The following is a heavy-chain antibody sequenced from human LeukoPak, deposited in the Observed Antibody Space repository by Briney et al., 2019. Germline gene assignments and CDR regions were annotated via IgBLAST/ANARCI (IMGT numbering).Heavy chain of an antibody. CDR2: MNPNSGNT. J-gene: IGHJ5*02. Sequence: ASVKVSCKASGYTFTSYDINWVRQATGQGLEWMGWMNPNSGNTGYAQKFQGRVTMTRNTSISTAYMELSSLRSEGTAVYYCARVPRIAARPGGWFDPWGQGTLVTVSS. CDR3: ARVPRIAARPGGWFDP. CDR1: GYTFTSYD. D-gene: IGHD6-6*01. V-gene: IGHV1-8*01.